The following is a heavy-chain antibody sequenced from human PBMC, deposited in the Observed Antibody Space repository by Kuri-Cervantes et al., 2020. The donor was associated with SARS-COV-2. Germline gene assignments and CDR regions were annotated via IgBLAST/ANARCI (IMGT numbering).Heavy chain of an antibody. V-gene: IGHV1-24*01. D-gene: IGHD6-13*01. CDR3: ARDRRDSSSWYGGPIINNGWFDP. CDR2: FDPEDGET. CDR1: GYTLTELS. J-gene: IGHJ5*02. Sequence: ASVKVSCKVSGYTLTELSMHWVRQAPGKGLEWMGGFDPEDGETIYAQKFQGRVTMTEDTSTDTAYMELSSLRSEDTAVYYCARDRRDSSSWYGGPIINNGWFDPWGQGTLVTVSS.